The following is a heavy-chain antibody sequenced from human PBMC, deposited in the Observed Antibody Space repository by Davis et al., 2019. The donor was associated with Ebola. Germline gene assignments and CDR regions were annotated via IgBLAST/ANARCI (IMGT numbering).Heavy chain of an antibody. CDR3: ARDFHAFDI. Sequence: PGGSLRLSCAASGFTFSSYGMHWVRQAPGKGLEWVAVIWYDGSNKYYADSVKGRFTISRDNSKNTLYLQMSSLRAEDTSVYYCARDFHAFDIWGQETKVTVSS. V-gene: IGHV3-33*01. CDR1: GFTFSSYG. CDR2: IWYDGSNK. J-gene: IGHJ3*02.